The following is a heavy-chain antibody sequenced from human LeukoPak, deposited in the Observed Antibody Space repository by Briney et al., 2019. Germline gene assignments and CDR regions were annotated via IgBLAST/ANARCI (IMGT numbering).Heavy chain of an antibody. D-gene: IGHD3-10*01. CDR1: EFSFSSYW. V-gene: IGHV3-7*01. J-gene: IGHJ5*02. CDR2: IKQDGSEK. CDR3: VRDVLYYYGAERLFRFDP. Sequence: GGSLRLSCEGSEFSFSSYWMSWVRQAPGKGLEWVAKIKQDGSEKYYVDSVKGRFTISRDNAKNSMYLLMNSLRVEDTAVYYCVRDVLYYYGAERLFRFDPWGQGTLVTVSS.